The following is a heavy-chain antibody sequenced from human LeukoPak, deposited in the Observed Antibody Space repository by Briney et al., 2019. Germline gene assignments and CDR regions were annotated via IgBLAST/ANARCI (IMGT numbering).Heavy chain of an antibody. CDR1: GFTFSSYA. J-gene: IGHJ4*02. V-gene: IGHV3-23*01. Sequence: GGSLRLSCAASGFTFSSYAMSWVRQAPGKGLEWVSAISGSGGSTYYADSVKGRFTISRDNSKNTLYLQMNSLRAEDTAVCYCAKDPAFGELYRGYFDYWGQGTLVTVSS. CDR2: ISGSGGST. D-gene: IGHD3-10*01. CDR3: AKDPAFGELYRGYFDY.